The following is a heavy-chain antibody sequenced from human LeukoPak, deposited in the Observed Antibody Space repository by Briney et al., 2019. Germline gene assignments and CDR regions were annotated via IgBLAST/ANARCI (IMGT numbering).Heavy chain of an antibody. CDR1: GFTFSSYS. V-gene: IGHV3-21*01. CDR3: AREKSIFGVAVDY. CDR2: ISSSSSYI. Sequence: GGSLRLSCAASGFTFSSYSMNWVRQAPGKGLECVSSISSSSSYIYYADSVKGRFTISRDNAKNSLYLQMNSLRAEDTAVYYCAREKSIFGVAVDYWGQGTLVTVSS. J-gene: IGHJ4*02. D-gene: IGHD3-3*01.